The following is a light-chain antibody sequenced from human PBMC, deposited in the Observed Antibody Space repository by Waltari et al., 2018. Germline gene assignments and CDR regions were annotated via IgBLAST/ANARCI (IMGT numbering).Light chain of an antibody. V-gene: IGLV4-69*01. J-gene: IGLJ3*02. CDR2: VNSDGSH. Sequence: LTCTLSSGHSSNVIAWLQQQPEKGPRYLMKVNSDGSHNKGDEIPDRFSGSSSGAERYLTISSLQSEDEADYYCQTGGHGTWVFGGGTKLTVL. CDR1: SGHSSNV. CDR3: QTGGHGTWV.